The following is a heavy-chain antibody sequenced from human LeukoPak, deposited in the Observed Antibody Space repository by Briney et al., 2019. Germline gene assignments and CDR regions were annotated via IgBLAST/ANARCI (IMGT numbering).Heavy chain of an antibody. J-gene: IGHJ4*02. V-gene: IGHV4-59*01. CDR1: GCSISSYY. CDR2: IYYSGST. D-gene: IGHD5-12*01. CDR3: ARGYSGYDYFDY. Sequence: SETLSLTCTVSGCSISSYYWSWIRQPSGKGLEGIGYIYYSGSTIYNPSLKSRVTISVDTSKNQFSLKLSSVTAADTAVYYCARGYSGYDYFDYWGQGTLVTVSS.